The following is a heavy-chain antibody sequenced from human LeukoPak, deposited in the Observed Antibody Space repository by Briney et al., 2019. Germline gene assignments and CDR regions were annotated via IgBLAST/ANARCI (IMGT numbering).Heavy chain of an antibody. CDR3: ARVQLLLYSYGYKGSWFDP. CDR1: GGSISSYY. CDR2: IYTSGST. J-gene: IGHJ5*02. Sequence: SETLSLTCTVSGGSISSYYWSWIRQPAGKGLEWIGRIYTSGSTNYNPSLKSRVTISVDTSKNQFSLKLSSVTAADTAVYYCARVQLLLYSYGYKGSWFDPWGQGTLVTVSS. D-gene: IGHD5-18*01. V-gene: IGHV4-4*07.